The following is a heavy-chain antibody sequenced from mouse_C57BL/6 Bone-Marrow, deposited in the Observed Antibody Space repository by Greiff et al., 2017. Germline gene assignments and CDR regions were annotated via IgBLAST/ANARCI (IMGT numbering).Heavy chain of an antibody. CDR3: AKVLRCLTTIGMDY. CDR2: IHPNSGST. J-gene: IGHJ4*01. Sequence: QVQLQQPGAELVKPGASVKLSCKASGYTFTSYWMHWVKQRPGQGLEWIGIIHPNSGSTNYNEKFKSKATLTVDKSSSTAYMQLSSLTSEDSAVFYCAKVLRCLTTIGMDYWGQGTTVTVSS. D-gene: IGHD1-1*01. V-gene: IGHV1-64*01. CDR1: GYTFTSYW.